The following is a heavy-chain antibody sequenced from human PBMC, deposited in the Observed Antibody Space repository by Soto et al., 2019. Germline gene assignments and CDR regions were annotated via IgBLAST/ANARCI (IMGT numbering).Heavy chain of an antibody. CDR1: GDSISSYY. CDR3: AKDVPRYCISTSCHASDY. J-gene: IGHJ4*02. CDR2: VFYTGST. V-gene: IGHV4-59*12. D-gene: IGHD2-2*01. Sequence: SETLSLTCSVSGDSISSYYWTWIRQSPGKGLEWVGEVFYTGSTTYNPSLKSRVTMSVDTSKNQFSLKVNSVTAADTAVYYCAKDVPRYCISTSCHASDYWGQGTLVTVSS.